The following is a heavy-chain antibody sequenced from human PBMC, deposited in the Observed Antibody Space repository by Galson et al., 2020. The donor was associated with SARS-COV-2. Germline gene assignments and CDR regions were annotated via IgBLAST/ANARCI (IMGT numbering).Heavy chain of an antibody. J-gene: IGHJ4*02. D-gene: IGHD3-16*02. CDR2: IKSKTDGGTT. V-gene: IGHV3-15*01. Sequence: GGSLRLSCAPSGFTFSNAWMTWVRQAPGKGLEWVGRIKSKTDGGTTDYAAPVKGRFTISRDDSKNTLYLQMNSLKTEDTAVYYYTTDRAYDYVWGSYRYSDYWGQGTLVTVSS. CDR1: GFTFSNAW. CDR3: TTDRAYDYVWGSYRYSDY.